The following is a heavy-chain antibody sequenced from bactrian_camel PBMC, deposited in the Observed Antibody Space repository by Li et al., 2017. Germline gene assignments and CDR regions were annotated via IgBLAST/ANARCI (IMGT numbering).Heavy chain of an antibody. J-gene: IGHJ4*01. CDR3: AADFATQCVVNGIWIHYDYNY. V-gene: IGHV3S26*01. CDR2: IDSSENAGST. Sequence: HVQLVESGGGSVQAGGSLRLSCAVSGFRIRNYCMAWYRQVPGQQRVGVAAIDSSENAGSTSYVDSVEGRVTISKDNANNTLYLDMNSLEPDDTAVYYCAADFATQCVVNGIWIHYDYNYWGQGTQVTVS. D-gene: IGHD2*01. CDR1: GFRIRNYC.